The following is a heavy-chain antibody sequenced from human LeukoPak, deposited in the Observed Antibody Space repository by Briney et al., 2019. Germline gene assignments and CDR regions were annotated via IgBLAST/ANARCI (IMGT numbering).Heavy chain of an antibody. CDR3: ARILGGDEGADY. J-gene: IGHJ4*02. D-gene: IGHD1-26*01. CDR2: VDQDGNNK. Sequence: GGSLRLSCAASEFTFSDYWMTWVRQAPGKGLEWVANVDQDGNNKNYVESVKGRFTISRDNAKNSLYLQMNSLRAEDTAVYYCARILGGDEGADYWGQGTLVTAPS. CDR1: EFTFSDYW. V-gene: IGHV3-7*01.